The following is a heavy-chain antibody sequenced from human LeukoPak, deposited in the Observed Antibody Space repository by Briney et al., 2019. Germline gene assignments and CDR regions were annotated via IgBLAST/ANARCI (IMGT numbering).Heavy chain of an antibody. CDR1: GVSISNSRSF. CDR3: ARADYSSTWSHDYYYMDV. Sequence: PSETLSLTCTVSGVSISNSRSFWGWIRQPPGKGLEWIVSIFSGGNTYYNPSLSSRVSISIDTSKNQFSLKLSSVTAADTAVYYCARADYSSTWSHDYYYMDVWGKGTTVTVSS. D-gene: IGHD6-13*01. V-gene: IGHV4-39*07. CDR2: IFSGGNT. J-gene: IGHJ6*03.